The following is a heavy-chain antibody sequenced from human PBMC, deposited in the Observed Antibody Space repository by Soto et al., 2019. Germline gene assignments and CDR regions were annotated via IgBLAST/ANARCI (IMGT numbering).Heavy chain of an antibody. V-gene: IGHV3-30-3*01. D-gene: IGHD4-17*01. J-gene: IGHJ3*02. CDR1: SFTVSSYA. Sequence: XGSLTLTLGVSSFTVSSYAKHWVRPAPGKGLEWVAVISYDGSNKYYTDSVKGRFTISRDNSKNTLYLQMNSLRAEDTAVYYCAHLAMAYDYGDYGVRVAFDIWGQGTMVTVSS. CDR3: AHLAMAYDYGDYGVRVAFDI. CDR2: ISYDGSNK.